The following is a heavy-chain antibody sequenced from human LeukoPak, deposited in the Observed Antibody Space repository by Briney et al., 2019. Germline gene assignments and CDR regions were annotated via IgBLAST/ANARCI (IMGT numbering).Heavy chain of an antibody. CDR1: GYTFTGYY. Sequence: ASVKVSCKASGYTFTGYYMHWVRQAPGQGLEWMGWINPNSGGTNYAQKFQGRVTMTRDTSISTAYMELSRLRSDDTAVYYCAREQGVPPDCSSTSCYLDYWGQGTLVTVSS. CDR3: AREQGVPPDCSSTSCYLDY. V-gene: IGHV1-2*02. CDR2: INPNSGGT. J-gene: IGHJ4*02. D-gene: IGHD2-2*01.